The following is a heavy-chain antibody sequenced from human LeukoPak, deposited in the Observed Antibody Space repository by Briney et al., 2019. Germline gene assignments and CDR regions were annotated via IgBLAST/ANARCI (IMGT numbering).Heavy chain of an antibody. D-gene: IGHD5-12*01. V-gene: IGHV3-21*01. CDR3: VTYSGPGAFDI. J-gene: IGHJ3*02. CDR1: GFPFSAYS. CDR2: ISGSSSYM. Sequence: GGSLRLSCAASGFPFSAYSMNWVRQAPGKGLEWVSSISGSSSYMFYADSVKGRFTISRDNAKNSLYLQMNSLRAEDTAVYYCVTYSGPGAFDIWGQGAMVTVSS.